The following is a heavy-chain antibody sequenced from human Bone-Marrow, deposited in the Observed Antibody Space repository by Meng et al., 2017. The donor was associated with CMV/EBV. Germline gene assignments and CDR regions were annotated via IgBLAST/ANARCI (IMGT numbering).Heavy chain of an antibody. Sequence: ASVKVSCKASGYTFTSYYMHWVRQAPGQGLEWMGIINPSGGSTSYAQKFQGRVTMTRDTSTSTVYMELSSLRSDDTAVYYCARQRGTAMVVVEYYFDYWGQGTLVTVSS. CDR3: ARQRGTAMVVVEYYFDY. CDR1: GYTFTSYY. J-gene: IGHJ4*02. D-gene: IGHD5-18*01. V-gene: IGHV1-46*01. CDR2: INPSGGST.